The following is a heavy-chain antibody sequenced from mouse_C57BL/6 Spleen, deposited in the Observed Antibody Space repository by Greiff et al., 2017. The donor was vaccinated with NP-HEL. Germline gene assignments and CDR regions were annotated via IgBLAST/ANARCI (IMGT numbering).Heavy chain of an antibody. D-gene: IGHD1-1*02. CDR3: ARSGGNAMDY. V-gene: IGHV1-81*01. J-gene: IGHJ4*01. Sequence: VKLVESGAELARPGASVKLSCKASGYTFTSYGISWVKQRTGQGLEWIGEIYPRSGNTYYNEKFKGKATLTADKSSSTAYMELRSLTSEDSAVYFCARSGGNAMDYWGQGTSVTVSS. CDR1: GYTFTSYG. CDR2: IYPRSGNT.